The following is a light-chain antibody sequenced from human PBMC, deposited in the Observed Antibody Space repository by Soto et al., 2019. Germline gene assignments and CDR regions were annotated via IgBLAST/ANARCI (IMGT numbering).Light chain of an antibody. V-gene: IGKV3-15*01. Sequence: DIVMTQSPATLSVSPGERATLSCRASQSISNNLAWYQQKPGQAPRLLIYDASTRATGVPARFSGSGSGTEFTLTISSLQSEDFAVYYCQQWTNWPPYTFGQGTKLEI. CDR1: QSISNN. CDR3: QQWTNWPPYT. J-gene: IGKJ2*01. CDR2: DAS.